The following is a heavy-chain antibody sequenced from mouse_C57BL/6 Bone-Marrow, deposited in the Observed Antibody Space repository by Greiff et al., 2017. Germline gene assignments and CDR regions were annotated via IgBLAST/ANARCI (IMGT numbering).Heavy chain of an antibody. CDR3: ARRYYDGSSYGFDY. CDR1: GYAFSSYW. V-gene: IGHV1-80*01. D-gene: IGHD1-1*01. J-gene: IGHJ2*01. Sequence: QVQLQQSGAELVKPGASVKISCKASGYAFSSYWMNWVKQRPGKGLEWIGQIYPGDGDTNYNGQFKGKATLTADKSSSTAYMQLSSLTSEDSAVYFCARRYYDGSSYGFDYWGQGTTLTVSS. CDR2: IYPGDGDT.